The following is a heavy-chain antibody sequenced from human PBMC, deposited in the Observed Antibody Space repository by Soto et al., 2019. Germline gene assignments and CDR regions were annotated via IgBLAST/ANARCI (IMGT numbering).Heavy chain of an antibody. V-gene: IGHV1-2*04. D-gene: IGHD1-26*01. CDR1: GYTFTGYY. J-gene: IGHJ6*02. CDR2: INPNSGGT. CDR3: ARGELRSGPEPNYYHGMDV. Sequence: QVRLVQSGAEVKKPGASVKVSCKASGYTFTGYYMHWVRQAPGQGLEWMGWINPNSGGTKDAQKCHGWLTMTSDTSISTANMKLSRLRSDDTAVNYSARGELRSGPEPNYYHGMDVKGQGTTITVSS.